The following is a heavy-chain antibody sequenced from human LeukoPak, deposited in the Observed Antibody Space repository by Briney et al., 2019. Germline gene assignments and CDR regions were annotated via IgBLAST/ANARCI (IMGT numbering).Heavy chain of an antibody. CDR2: ISSSSSYI. D-gene: IGHD1-26*01. Sequence: PGGSLRLSCAASGFTFSSYSMNWVRQAPGKGLEWVSSISSSSSYIYYADSVKGRFTISRDNAKNSLYLQMNSLRAEDTAVYYCARVIVGALGAFDIWGQGTMVTVSS. V-gene: IGHV3-21*01. J-gene: IGHJ3*02. CDR1: GFTFSSYS. CDR3: ARVIVGALGAFDI.